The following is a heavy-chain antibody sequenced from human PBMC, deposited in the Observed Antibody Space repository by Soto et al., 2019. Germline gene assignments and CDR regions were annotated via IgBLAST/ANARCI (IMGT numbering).Heavy chain of an antibody. V-gene: IGHV4-59*01. D-gene: IGHD3-22*01. CDR1: GGSLSSYY. Sequence: SETLSLTCTVSGGSLSSYYLSWIRQPPGKGLEWIGYIYYTGSTNYNPSLKSRVTISVDTSKNQFSLKLSSVTAADTAVYYCARPNDSSGYYPLIYWGQGTPVTVYS. CDR3: ARPNDSSGYYPLIY. J-gene: IGHJ4*02. CDR2: IYYTGST.